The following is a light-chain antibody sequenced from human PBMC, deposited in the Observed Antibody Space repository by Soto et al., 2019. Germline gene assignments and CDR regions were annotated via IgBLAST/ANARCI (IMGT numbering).Light chain of an antibody. CDR3: QQYGSSPGT. CDR1: QSISSGY. CDR2: DTS. Sequence: VLTQSPGTLSLSPGDRATLSCRASQSISSGYVAWYQQKPGQAPSLLIYDTSTRATGIPDRFIGTGSGTDFALTISSVEPEDFAMYFCQQYGSSPGTFGQGTKVDIK. V-gene: IGKV3-20*01. J-gene: IGKJ1*01.